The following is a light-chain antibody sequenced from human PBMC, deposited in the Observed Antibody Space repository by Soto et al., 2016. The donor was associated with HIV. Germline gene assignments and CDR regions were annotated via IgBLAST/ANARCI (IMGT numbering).Light chain of an antibody. CDR2: ATS. V-gene: IGKV1-6*01. CDR3: XQDYDRPYT. Sequence: AIQMTQSPSSLSASLGDRVTITCRASQGIKNELGWYQQKPGKAPKLLIYATSSLGGGVPSRFSGSGSGTDFTLTISSLQPEXSASYFRXQDYDRPYTFGQGPSWRSN. J-gene: IGKJ2*01. CDR1: QGIKNE.